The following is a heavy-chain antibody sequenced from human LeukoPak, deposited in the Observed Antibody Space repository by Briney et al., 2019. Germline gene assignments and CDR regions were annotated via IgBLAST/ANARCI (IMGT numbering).Heavy chain of an antibody. J-gene: IGHJ4*02. D-gene: IGHD2-8*01. V-gene: IGHV3-23*01. CDR3: AKGSIMLWV. CDR1: GFTFSSYA. CDR2: ISASGTSP. Sequence: GGSLRLSCAASGFTFSSYAMSWVRQAPGKGLEWVSSISASGTSPYYTDSVKGRFTISRDTSKNTLSLQMNSLRVDDTAAYYCAKGSIMLWVGGQGTLVTVSS.